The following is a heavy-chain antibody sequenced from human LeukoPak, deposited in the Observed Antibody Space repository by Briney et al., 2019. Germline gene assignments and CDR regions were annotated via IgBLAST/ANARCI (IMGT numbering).Heavy chain of an antibody. V-gene: IGHV3-30-3*01. CDR3: ARAVQLVTAPDY. CDR1: GFTFSSYA. D-gene: IGHD6-13*01. J-gene: IGHJ4*02. CDR2: ISYDGSNK. Sequence: PGRSLRLSCAAFGFTFSSYAMHWVRQAPGKGLEWVAVISYDGSNKYYADSVKGRFTISRDNSKNTLYLQMNSLRAEDTAVYYCARAVQLVTAPDYWGQGTLVTVSS.